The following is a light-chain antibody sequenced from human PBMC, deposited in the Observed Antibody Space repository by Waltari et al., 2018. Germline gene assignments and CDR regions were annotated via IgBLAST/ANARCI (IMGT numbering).Light chain of an antibody. V-gene: IGKV3-20*01. CDR2: DAY. Sequence: DIVLTQYPGTVSLSAGETATLSCRASPSIGKYLAWYQLRPGQAPRLLIYDAYIRAAGIPDRFSGSGSGTDFSLTISRLEPDDFAMYYCQHYVGLPVTFGQGTKVEIK. J-gene: IGKJ1*01. CDR3: QHYVGLPVT. CDR1: PSIGKY.